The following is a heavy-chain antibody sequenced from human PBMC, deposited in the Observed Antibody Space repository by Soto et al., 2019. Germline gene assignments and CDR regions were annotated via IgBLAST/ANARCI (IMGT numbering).Heavy chain of an antibody. CDR3: AGMTTVTTSYYYGMDV. D-gene: IGHD4-17*01. J-gene: IGHJ6*02. CDR1: GFTFSSYA. V-gene: IGHV3-23*01. Sequence: GGSLRLSCAASGFTFSSYAMSWVRQAPGKGLEWVSAISGSGGSTYYADSVKGRFTISRDNSKNTLYLQMNSLRAEDTAVYYCAGMTTVTTSYYYGMDVWGQGTTVTVSS. CDR2: ISGSGGST.